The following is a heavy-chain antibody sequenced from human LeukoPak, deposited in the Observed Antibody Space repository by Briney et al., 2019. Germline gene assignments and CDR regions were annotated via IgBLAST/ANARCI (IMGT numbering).Heavy chain of an antibody. Sequence: GGSLRLSCAASGFTFSNYWMSWVRQPPGKGLEWVANIKQDGSEKYYVNSVKGRFTISRDNAKNSLYLQMNSLRAEDTAIYYCARDSAQYAYIDYWGQGTLVTVSS. CDR2: IKQDGSEK. D-gene: IGHD2-2*02. CDR1: GFTFSNYW. V-gene: IGHV3-7*01. J-gene: IGHJ4*02. CDR3: ARDSAQYAYIDY.